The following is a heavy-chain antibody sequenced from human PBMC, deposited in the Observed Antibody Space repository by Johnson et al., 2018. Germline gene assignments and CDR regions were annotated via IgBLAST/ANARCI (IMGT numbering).Heavy chain of an antibody. J-gene: IGHJ3*02. CDR1: GFTFDDYA. Sequence: EVQLLETGGGLVQXGRSXRLXCAASGFTFDDYAMHWVRQAPGKGLEWVSGISWNSGSIGYADSVKGRFTISRDNAKNSLYLQMNSLRAEDTALYYCAKDRRHDGIAARTDAFDIWGQGTMVTVSS. CDR2: ISWNSGSI. D-gene: IGHD6-6*01. V-gene: IGHV3-9*01. CDR3: AKDRRHDGIAARTDAFDI.